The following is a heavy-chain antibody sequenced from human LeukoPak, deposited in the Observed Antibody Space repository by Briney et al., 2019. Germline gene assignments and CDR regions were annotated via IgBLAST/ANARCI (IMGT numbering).Heavy chain of an antibody. CDR3: ARAHSSGSRSAFDI. J-gene: IGHJ3*02. CDR2: IIPIIPIP. Sequence: ASVKVSCKASGYTFTSYYMHWVRQAPGQGLEWMGRIIPIIPIPDYAQKFQGRVTITADKSTSTAFMELSSLRSEDTAVYYCARAHSSGSRSAFDIWGQGTMVTVSS. D-gene: IGHD3-22*01. CDR1: GYTFTSYY. V-gene: IGHV1-46*01.